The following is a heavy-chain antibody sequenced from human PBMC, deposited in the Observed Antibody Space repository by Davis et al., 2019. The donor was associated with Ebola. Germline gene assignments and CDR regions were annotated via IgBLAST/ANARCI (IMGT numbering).Heavy chain of an antibody. CDR1: GYSFTSHW. D-gene: IGHD2-8*02. J-gene: IGHJ3*02. CDR2: IFTGDSDT. Sequence: KVSCKGSGYSFTSHWIGWVRQMPGKGLEWMGIIFTGDSDTRYRPSFRGQVTISADKSTKTAFIQWSSLRASDTAMYYCASLRRTITGMDDAFDIWGQGTMVTVSS. CDR3: ASLRRTITGMDDAFDI. V-gene: IGHV5-51*01.